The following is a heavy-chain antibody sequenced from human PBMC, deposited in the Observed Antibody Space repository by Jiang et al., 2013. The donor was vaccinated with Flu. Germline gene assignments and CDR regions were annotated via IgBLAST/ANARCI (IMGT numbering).Heavy chain of an antibody. CDR1: SGSLSSYD. D-gene: IGHD1-26*01. CDR3: ARGGALDV. V-gene: IGHV1-69*04. J-gene: IGHJ3*01. Sequence: SGSELKKPGSSVKVSCMASSGSLSSYDINWVRQAPGQGLEWVGKIIPVVDMASYAQKFQGRVTITADRSTSKVYLEVSSLTSEDTAVYYCARGGALDVWGPGAMVTVSS. CDR2: IIPVVDMA.